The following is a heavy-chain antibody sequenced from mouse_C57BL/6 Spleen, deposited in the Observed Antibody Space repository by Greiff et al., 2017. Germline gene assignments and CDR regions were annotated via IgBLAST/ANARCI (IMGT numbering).Heavy chain of an antibody. D-gene: IGHD1-1*01. J-gene: IGHJ2*01. V-gene: IGHV1-39*01. CDR1: GYSFTDYN. CDR2: INPNYGTT. Sequence: LVESGPELVKPGASVKISCKASGYSFTDYNMNWVKQSNGKSLEWIGVINPNYGTTSYNQKFKGKATLTVDQSSSTAYMQLNSLTSEDSAVXYCARATTVVAPGDYWGQGTTLTVAS. CDR3: ARATTVVAPGDY.